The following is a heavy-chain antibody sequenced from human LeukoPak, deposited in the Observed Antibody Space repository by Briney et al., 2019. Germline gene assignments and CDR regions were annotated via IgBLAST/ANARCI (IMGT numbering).Heavy chain of an antibody. D-gene: IGHD3-22*01. Sequence: SVKVSCKGSGGTFSGYSISCVRQAPGQGLGWMGGIIPALGTAHYAQKFQGRVTFTTDESTTTAYMQLRSLRHEDTAVYYCASEGHYDSSGYSRYNYYYMDVWGKGTAVTVSS. J-gene: IGHJ6*03. CDR3: ASEGHYDSSGYSRYNYYYMDV. CDR1: GGTFSGYS. CDR2: IIPALGTA. V-gene: IGHV1-69*05.